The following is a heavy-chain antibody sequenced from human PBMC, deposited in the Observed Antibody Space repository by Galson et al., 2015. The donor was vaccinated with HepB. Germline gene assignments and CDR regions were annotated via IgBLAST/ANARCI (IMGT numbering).Heavy chain of an antibody. V-gene: IGHV1-18*04. CDR1: GGTFSSYG. CDR2: ISAYNGNT. CDR3: ARDQDYYDSSGYFDY. Sequence: SVKVSCKASGGTFSSYGISWVRQAPGQGLEWMGWISAYNGNTNYAQKLQGRVTMTTDTSTSTAYMELRSLRSDDTAVYYCARDQDYYDSSGYFDYWGQGTLVTVSS. J-gene: IGHJ4*02. D-gene: IGHD3-22*01.